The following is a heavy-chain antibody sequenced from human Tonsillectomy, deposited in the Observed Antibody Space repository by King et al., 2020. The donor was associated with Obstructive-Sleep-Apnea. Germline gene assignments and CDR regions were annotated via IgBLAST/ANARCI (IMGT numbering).Heavy chain of an antibody. V-gene: IGHV3-7*01. Sequence: VQLVEAGGGLVQPGGSLRLSCAASGFSFSSYWMSWVRQAPGKGLEWLANIKQDGSEKYYVDSVKGRFTSSRDNAKDSLCLQLNSLRAEDTAVYYCARDQGDFDYWGQGTLVTVSS. CDR1: GFSFSSYW. J-gene: IGHJ4*02. CDR3: ARDQGDFDY. CDR2: IKQDGSEK.